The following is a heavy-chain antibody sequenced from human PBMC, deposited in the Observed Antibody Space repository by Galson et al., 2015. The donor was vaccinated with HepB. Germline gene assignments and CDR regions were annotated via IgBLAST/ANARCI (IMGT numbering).Heavy chain of an antibody. CDR1: GYTFTSHG. Sequence: SVKVSCKASGYTFTSHGISWVRQAPGQGLEWMGWISAYNGNTNYAQNLQGRVTMTTDTSTSTAYMELRSLRSDDTAVYYCARGPGIAAAGSYYFDYWGQGTLVTVSS. CDR2: ISAYNGNT. D-gene: IGHD6-13*01. J-gene: IGHJ4*02. CDR3: ARGPGIAAAGSYYFDY. V-gene: IGHV1-18*01.